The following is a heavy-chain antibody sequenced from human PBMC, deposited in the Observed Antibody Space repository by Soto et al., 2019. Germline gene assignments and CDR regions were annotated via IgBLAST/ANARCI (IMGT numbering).Heavy chain of an antibody. CDR3: ARESGAMVSGSYFNWFDL. Sequence: QVQLVQSGAEVKKAGSSVKVSCKASGGTFSSYAISWVRQAPGQGLECMGGIIPIFGTANYAQKFQGRVTITADESTSTAYMELSSLRSEDTAVYYCARESGAMVSGSYFNWFDLWGQGTLVTVSS. D-gene: IGHD1-26*01. CDR2: IIPIFGTA. J-gene: IGHJ5*02. V-gene: IGHV1-69*12. CDR1: GGTFSSYA.